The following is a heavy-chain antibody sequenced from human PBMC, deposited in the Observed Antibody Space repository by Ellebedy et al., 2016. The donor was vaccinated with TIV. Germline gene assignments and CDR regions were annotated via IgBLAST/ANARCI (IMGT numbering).Heavy chain of an antibody. CDR2: INPNSGGT. CDR3: ARTADYVNDAFDI. Sequence: ASVKVSXXASGYTFTGYYMHWVRQAPGQGLEWMGWINPNSGGTNYVQKFQGRVTMTRDTSISTAYMELSRLRSDDTAVYYCARTADYVNDAFDIWGQGTMVTVSS. CDR1: GYTFTGYY. V-gene: IGHV1-2*02. J-gene: IGHJ3*02. D-gene: IGHD3-16*01.